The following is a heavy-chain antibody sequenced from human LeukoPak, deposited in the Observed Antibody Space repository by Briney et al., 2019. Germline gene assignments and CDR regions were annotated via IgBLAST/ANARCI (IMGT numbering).Heavy chain of an antibody. CDR2: ISVIGGST. D-gene: IGHD6-19*01. Sequence: GGSLRLSCAASGLTFSTNDMSWVRQPPGKGLEWVSAISVIGGSTYYADSVKGRFTSSRDNSKNALYLQMNSLRAEDTAVYYCAKGGWLEYWGQGTLVTVSS. V-gene: IGHV3-23*01. CDR1: GLTFSTND. CDR3: AKGGWLEY. J-gene: IGHJ4*02.